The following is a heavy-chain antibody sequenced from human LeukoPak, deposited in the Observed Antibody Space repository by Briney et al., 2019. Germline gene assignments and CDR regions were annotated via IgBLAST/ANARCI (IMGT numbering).Heavy chain of an antibody. J-gene: IGHJ5*02. D-gene: IGHD3-10*01. CDR2: IYYSGST. V-gene: IGHV4-39*07. CDR1: GGSISSYY. Sequence: SETLSLTCTVSGGSISSYYWGWIRQPPGKGLEWIGSIYYSGSTYYNPSLKSRVTISVDTSKNQFSLKLSSVTAADTAVYYCARDRQYYYGSGSFNWFDPWGQGTLVTVSS. CDR3: ARDRQYYYGSGSFNWFDP.